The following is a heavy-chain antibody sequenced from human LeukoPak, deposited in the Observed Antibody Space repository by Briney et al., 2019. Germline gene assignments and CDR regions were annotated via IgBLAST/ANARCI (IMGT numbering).Heavy chain of an antibody. D-gene: IGHD3-16*01. CDR2: IYYSGST. CDR1: GGSISSYY. V-gene: IGHV4-59*01. J-gene: IGHJ6*03. CDR3: ARVQGARPYYMDV. Sequence: SETLSLTCTVSGGSISSYYWSWIRQPPGKGLEWIGYIYYSGSTNYNPSLKSRVTISVDTSKNQFSLKLSSVTAADTALYYCARVQGARPYYMDVWGKGTTVTVSS.